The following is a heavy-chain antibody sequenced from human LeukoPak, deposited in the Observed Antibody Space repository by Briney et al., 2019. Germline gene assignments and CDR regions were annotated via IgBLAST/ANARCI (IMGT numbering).Heavy chain of an antibody. J-gene: IGHJ4*02. V-gene: IGHV2-5*02. CDR3: AHSLRGYCSGGSCYPGYFDY. CDR2: IYWDDDK. D-gene: IGHD2-15*01. CDR1: GFSLSASGVG. Sequence: SGPTLVNPTETLTLTCTFSGFSLSASGVGVGWIRQPPGKALEWLALIYWDDDKRYSPSLKSRLTITKDTSKNQVVLTMTNMDPVDTATYYCAHSLRGYCSGGSCYPGYFDYWGQGTLVTVSS.